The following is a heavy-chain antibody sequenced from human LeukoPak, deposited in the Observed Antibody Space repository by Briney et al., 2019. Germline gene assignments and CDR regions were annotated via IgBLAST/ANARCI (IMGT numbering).Heavy chain of an antibody. CDR2: IIPIFGTA. CDR3: ARGPIAAAANIYYYYYMDV. V-gene: IGHV1-69*13. J-gene: IGHJ6*03. CDR1: GGTFSSYA. D-gene: IGHD6-13*01. Sequence: SVKVSCKASGGTFSSYAISWVRQAPGQGLEWMGGIIPIFGTANYAQKFQGRVTITADESTSTAYMELSSLRSEDTAVYYCARGPIAAAANIYYYYYMDVWGKGTTVTISS.